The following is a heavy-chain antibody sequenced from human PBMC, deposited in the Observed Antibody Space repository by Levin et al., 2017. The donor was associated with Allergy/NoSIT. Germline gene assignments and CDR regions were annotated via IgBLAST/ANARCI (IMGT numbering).Heavy chain of an antibody. D-gene: IGHD3-10*01. CDR3: ARHSPSRLYYRPTKFDP. CDR2: MAYRGTT. J-gene: IGHJ5*02. V-gene: IGHV4-39*01. Sequence: SAPLSLPFPFSFSSICIFFSFFFVFFYFPFPFLAWLGRMAYRGTTYYNLSLKSRVTISVDTSRSQFSLRLISVTAADTAVYYCARHSPSRLYYRPTKFDPWGQGTLVTVSS. CDR1: FSSICIFFSF.